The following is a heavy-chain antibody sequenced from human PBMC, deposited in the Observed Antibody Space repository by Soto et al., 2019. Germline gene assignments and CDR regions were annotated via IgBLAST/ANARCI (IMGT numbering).Heavy chain of an antibody. Sequence: GASVKVSFKASGYTFTSSGISWVRQAPGQGLEWMGWISAYNGNTNYAQKLQGRVTMTTDTSTSTAYMELRSLRSDDTAVFYCARDEYSSSWPTYNCSELWGTGTLGT. J-gene: IGHJ5*02. V-gene: IGHV1-18*01. D-gene: IGHD6-13*01. CDR1: GYTFTSSG. CDR2: ISAYNGNT. CDR3: ARDEYSSSWPTYNCSEL.